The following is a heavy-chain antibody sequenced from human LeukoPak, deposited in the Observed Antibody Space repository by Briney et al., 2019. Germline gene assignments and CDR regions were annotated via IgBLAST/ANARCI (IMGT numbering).Heavy chain of an antibody. CDR2: IYTSGST. CDR3: AINYYYDSSGYYYEGAFDI. J-gene: IGHJ3*02. CDR1: GGSISSGSYY. D-gene: IGHD3-22*01. Sequence: SETLFLTCTVSGGSISSGSYYWSWIRQPAGKGLEWIGRIYTSGSTNYNPSRKSRVAISVDTSKNQFSLKLSSVTAADTAVYYCAINYYYDSSGYYYEGAFDIWGQGTMVTVSS. V-gene: IGHV4-61*02.